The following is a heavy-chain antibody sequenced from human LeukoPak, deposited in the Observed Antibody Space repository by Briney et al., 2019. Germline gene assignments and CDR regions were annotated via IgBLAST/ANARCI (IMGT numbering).Heavy chain of an antibody. Sequence: ASVKVSCKASGYTFTGFYIHWVRQALGQGLEWMGWINPNSGVTTFAPRFQGRVTMTRDTSITTAYMEVISLGSDDTAVYYCARAISTVTPDYWGQGTLVTVSS. V-gene: IGHV1-2*02. CDR2: INPNSGVT. J-gene: IGHJ4*02. CDR3: ARAISTVTPDY. D-gene: IGHD4-17*01. CDR1: GYTFTGFY.